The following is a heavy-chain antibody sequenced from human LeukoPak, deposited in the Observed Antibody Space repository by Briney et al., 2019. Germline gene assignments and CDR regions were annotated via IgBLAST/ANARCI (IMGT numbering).Heavy chain of an antibody. J-gene: IGHJ4*02. V-gene: IGHV3-21*01. CDR2: ISSSSSYI. CDR3: ARSETANVLVDY. CDR1: GFTFSSYS. Sequence: GGSLRLSRAASGFTFSSYSMNWVRQAPGKGLEWVSSISSSSSYIYYADSVKGRFTISGDNAKNSLYLQMNSLRAEDTAVYYCARSETANVLVDYWGQGTLVTVSS. D-gene: IGHD2-21*02.